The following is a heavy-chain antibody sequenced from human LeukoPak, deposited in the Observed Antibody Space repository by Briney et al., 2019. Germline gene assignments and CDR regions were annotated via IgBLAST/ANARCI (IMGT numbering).Heavy chain of an antibody. Sequence: SETLSLICSVSGDSISSGDYDWSWIRQPPGKGLEWIGYIYSSGSTYYNPSLKSRVTISVDTSKNQFSLKLSSLTAADTAVYYCARDGNAMVRGYAFEIWGQGTMVTVSS. CDR3: ARDGNAMVRGYAFEI. CDR2: IYSSGST. V-gene: IGHV4-30-4*01. CDR1: GDSISSGDYD. J-gene: IGHJ3*02. D-gene: IGHD3-10*01.